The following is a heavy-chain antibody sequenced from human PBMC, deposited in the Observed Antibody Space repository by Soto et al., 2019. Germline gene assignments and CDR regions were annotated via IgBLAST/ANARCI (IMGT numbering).Heavy chain of an antibody. Sequence: GGSLRLSCAASGFTFSSYGMHWVRQAPGKGLEWVAVIWYDGSNKYYADSVKGRFTISRDNSKNTLYLQMNSLRAEDTAVYYCAREKIYDSSGYYFDYWGQGTLVTVSS. D-gene: IGHD3-22*01. CDR2: IWYDGSNK. J-gene: IGHJ4*02. CDR1: GFTFSSYG. V-gene: IGHV3-33*01. CDR3: AREKIYDSSGYYFDY.